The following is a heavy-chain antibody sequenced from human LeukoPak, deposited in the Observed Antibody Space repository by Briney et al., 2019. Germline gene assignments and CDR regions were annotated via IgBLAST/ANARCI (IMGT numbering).Heavy chain of an antibody. Sequence: PSETLSLTCTVSGGSISSYYWSWVRQPPGKGLEWIGCIYYSGSTNYNPSLKSRVTISVDTSKNQFSLKLSSVTAADTAVYYCARGFSSGPDYWGQGTLVTVSS. J-gene: IGHJ4*02. CDR1: GGSISSYY. CDR3: ARGFSSGPDY. CDR2: IYYSGST. V-gene: IGHV4-59*01. D-gene: IGHD3-22*01.